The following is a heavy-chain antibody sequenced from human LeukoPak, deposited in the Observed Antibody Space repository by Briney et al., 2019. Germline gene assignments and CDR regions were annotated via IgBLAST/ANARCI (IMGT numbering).Heavy chain of an antibody. D-gene: IGHD3-9*01. CDR1: GYTFTGYH. CDR3: ARDNIFMTGTGRYSERGKYGMDV. Sequence: ASVKVSCKASGYTFTGYHLRWVRQAPGQGLEWVAWINPNTGDTSFPQKYRERVTMTMDTAMTTAYMDLHIMSSDDTAVYYCARDNIFMTGTGRYSERGKYGMDVWGQGTTVTVSS. V-gene: IGHV1-2*02. J-gene: IGHJ6*02. CDR2: INPNTGDT.